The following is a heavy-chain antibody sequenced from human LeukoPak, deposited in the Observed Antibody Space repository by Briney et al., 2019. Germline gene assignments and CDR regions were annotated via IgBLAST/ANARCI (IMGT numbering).Heavy chain of an antibody. CDR3: ARGGGIFGVLTTAHYYGIDV. CDR2: INPIFRTA. D-gene: IGHD3-3*01. Sequence: ASVKVSCKASGGTFTNSAISWVRRAPGQGLEWTGGINPIFRTANYAQQFQDRVTIIADESTSTAYMELSLLKFEDTAVYYCARGGGIFGVLTTAHYYGIDVWGQGTTVTVSS. CDR1: GGTFTNSA. V-gene: IGHV1-69*13. J-gene: IGHJ6*02.